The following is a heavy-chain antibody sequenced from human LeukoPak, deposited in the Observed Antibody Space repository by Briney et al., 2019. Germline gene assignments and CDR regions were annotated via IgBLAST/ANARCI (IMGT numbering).Heavy chain of an antibody. CDR1: GGSISSYY. D-gene: IGHD1-1*01. CDR3: ARGTGRYFDY. CDR2: IYYSGST. Sequence: SENLSLTCTVSGGSISSYYWSWLRQPPGKGLEWLGYIYYSGSTNYNPSLKSRATISVDTSKNQFYPKLCSLTAVCPSVYYCARGTGRYFDYWAQGTLVTVSS. J-gene: IGHJ4*02. V-gene: IGHV4-59*08.